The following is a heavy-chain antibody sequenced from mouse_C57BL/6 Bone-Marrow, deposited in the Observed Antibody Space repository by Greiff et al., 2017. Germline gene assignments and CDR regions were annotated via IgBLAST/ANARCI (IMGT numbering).Heavy chain of an antibody. Sequence: EVLLVESGPELVKPGASVKIPCKASGYTFTDYNMDWVKQSHGKSLEWIGDINPNNGGTIYNQKFKGKATVTVDKSSSTAYMELRSLTSEDTAVYYCARWRYYYGTWAMDYWGQGTSVTVSS. J-gene: IGHJ4*01. D-gene: IGHD1-1*01. CDR2: INPNNGGT. CDR3: ARWRYYYGTWAMDY. V-gene: IGHV1-18*01. CDR1: GYTFTDYN.